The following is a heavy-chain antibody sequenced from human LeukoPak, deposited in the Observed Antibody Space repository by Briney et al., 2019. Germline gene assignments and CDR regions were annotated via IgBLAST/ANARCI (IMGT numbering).Heavy chain of an antibody. J-gene: IGHJ6*02. Sequence: PGGSLRLSCAASGFTFSSYSVNWVRQAPGKGLEWVSSISSSSSYIYYADSVKGRFTISRDNAKNSLYLQMNSLRAEDTAVYYCARDPASYYFYGMDVWGQGTTVTVSS. CDR2: ISSSSSYI. CDR3: ARDPASYYFYGMDV. V-gene: IGHV3-21*01. CDR1: GFTFSSYS.